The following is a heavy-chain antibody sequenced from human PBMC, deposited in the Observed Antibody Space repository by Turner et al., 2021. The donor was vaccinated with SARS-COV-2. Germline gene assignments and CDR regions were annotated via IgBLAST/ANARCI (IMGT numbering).Heavy chain of an antibody. J-gene: IGHJ4*02. CDR3: ARGDSGSWGPFDY. Sequence: QVQLVQSGAEVKKPGSSVKVSCKASGGTFSNYAINWVRQAPGQGLEWMGIINPSGGSTSYAQKFQGRVTMTRDTSTSTVYMELSSLRSEDTAVYYCARGDSGSWGPFDYWGQGTLVTVSS. CDR1: GGTFSNYA. CDR2: INPSGGST. D-gene: IGHD1-26*01. V-gene: IGHV1-46*01.